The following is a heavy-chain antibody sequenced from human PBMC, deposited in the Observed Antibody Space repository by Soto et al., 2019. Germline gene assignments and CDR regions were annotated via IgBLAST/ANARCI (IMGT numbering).Heavy chain of an antibody. J-gene: IGHJ1*01. V-gene: IGHV4-59*08. D-gene: IGHD3-16*01. CDR3: ARLRGRGAEYFQH. CDR2: IYYSGST. Sequence: QVQLQESGPGLVKPSETLSLTCTVSGGSISSYYWSWIRQPPGKGLEWLGYIYYSGSTNYNPSLTSRVTISVDTSKNQFSLKLSSVTAADTAVYYCARLRGRGAEYFQHWGQGTLVTVSS. CDR1: GGSISSYY.